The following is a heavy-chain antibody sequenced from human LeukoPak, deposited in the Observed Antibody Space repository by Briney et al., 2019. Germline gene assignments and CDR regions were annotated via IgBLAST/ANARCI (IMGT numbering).Heavy chain of an antibody. CDR3: ARDRIVVVPAAISTRGGYYYYYYGMDV. V-gene: IGHV3-7*01. J-gene: IGHJ6*02. Sequence: GGSLRLSCAASGFTFSSYWMSWVRQAPGKGLEWVANIKQDGSEKYYVDSVKGRFTISRDNAKNSLYLQMNSLRAEDTAVYYCARDRIVVVPAAISTRGGYYYYYYGMDVWGQGTTVTVSS. CDR1: GFTFSSYW. CDR2: IKQDGSEK. D-gene: IGHD2-2*02.